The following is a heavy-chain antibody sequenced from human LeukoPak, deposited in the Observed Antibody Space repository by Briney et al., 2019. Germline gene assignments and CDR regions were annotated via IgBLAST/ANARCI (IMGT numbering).Heavy chain of an antibody. V-gene: IGHV4-4*07. J-gene: IGHJ4*02. CDR1: GGSISSYY. D-gene: IGHD5-18*01. Sequence: SETLSLTCTVSGGSISSYYGSWIRQPAGKGLEWIGRIYTSGSTNYNPSLKSRVTMSVDTSKNQFSLKLSSVTAADTAVYYCARGQYSYGAPFDYWGQGTLVTVSS. CDR2: IYTSGST. CDR3: ARGQYSYGAPFDY.